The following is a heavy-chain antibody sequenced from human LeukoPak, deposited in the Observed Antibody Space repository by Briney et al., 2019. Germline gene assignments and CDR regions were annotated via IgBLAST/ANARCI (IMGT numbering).Heavy chain of an antibody. J-gene: IGHJ4*02. V-gene: IGHV3-66*01. D-gene: IGHD3-10*01. CDR3: ARVPGRITMVRGVIAYFDY. Sequence: GGSLRLSCAASGFTVSSSYMSWVRQAPGKGLEWVSVIFSSGSTYNADSVKGRFSISRDNSKNTLYLQMNSLRAEDTAVYYCARVPGRITMVRGVIAYFDYWGQGTLVTVSS. CDR2: IFSSGST. CDR1: GFTVSSSY.